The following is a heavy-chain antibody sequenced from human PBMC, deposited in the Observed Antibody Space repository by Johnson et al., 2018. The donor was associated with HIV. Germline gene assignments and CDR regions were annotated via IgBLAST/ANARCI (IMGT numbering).Heavy chain of an antibody. CDR2: ISYDGSNK. J-gene: IGHJ3*02. V-gene: IGHV3-30*03. CDR3: ARLPGYSSGWTLGAFDI. CDR1: GFTVNSNY. D-gene: IGHD6-19*01. Sequence: QVQVVESGGGLVQPGGSLRLSCAASGFTVNSNYMSWVRQAPGKGLEWVAVISYDGSNKYYADSVKGRFTISRDNSKNTLYLQMNSLRAEDTAVYYCARLPGYSSGWTLGAFDIWGQGTMVTVSS.